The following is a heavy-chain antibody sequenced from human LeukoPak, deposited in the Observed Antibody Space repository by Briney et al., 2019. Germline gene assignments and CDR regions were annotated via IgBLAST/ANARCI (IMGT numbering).Heavy chain of an antibody. CDR2: IQYDGSKT. J-gene: IGHJ4*02. V-gene: IGHV3-33*01. CDR1: GFTFSNYG. CDR3: ARGSCRSPSCFDY. D-gene: IGHD2-2*01. Sequence: GGSLRLSCAASGFTFSNYGMHWVRQPPGQGLEWLTAIQYDGSKTYYAESVRGRITISRDDSKNTLYLQMNSLRAEDTAVYYCARGSCRSPSCFDYWGQGTLVNGSS.